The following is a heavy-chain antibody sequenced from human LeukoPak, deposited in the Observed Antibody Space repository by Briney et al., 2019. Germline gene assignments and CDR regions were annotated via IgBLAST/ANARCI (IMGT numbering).Heavy chain of an antibody. CDR1: GFTFSSYG. CDR2: ISYDGSNK. J-gene: IGHJ4*02. V-gene: IGHV3-30*18. CDR3: AKDSRSGY. Sequence: GGSLRLSCAASGFTFSSYGMHWVRQAPGKGLEWVAVISYDGSNKYYADSVKGRFTISRDDSKNTLYLQMNSLRAEDTAVYYCAKDSRSGYWGQGTLVTVSS. D-gene: IGHD6-6*01.